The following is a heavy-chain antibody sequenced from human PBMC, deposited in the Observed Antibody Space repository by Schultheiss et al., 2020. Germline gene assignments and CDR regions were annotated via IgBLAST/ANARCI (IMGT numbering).Heavy chain of an antibody. Sequence: GSLRLSCAASGFTVSSNYMSWVRQAPGKGLEWVSVIYSGGSTYYADSVKGRFTISRDNSKNTLYLQMNSLRAEDTAVYYCARERRDLTVTTTGDYYYYYMDVWGKGTTVNGYS. CDR2: IYSGGST. CDR3: ARERRDLTVTTTGDYYYYYMDV. J-gene: IGHJ6*03. CDR1: GFTVSSNY. D-gene: IGHD4-17*01. V-gene: IGHV3-53*01.